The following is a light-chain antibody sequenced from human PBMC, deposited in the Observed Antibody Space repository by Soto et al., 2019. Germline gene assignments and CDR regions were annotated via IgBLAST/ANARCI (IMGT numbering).Light chain of an antibody. CDR2: GNS. CDR1: SSNIGAGYD. Sequence: QSVLTQPPSVSGAPGQRVTISCTGSSSNIGAGYDVHWYQQLPGTAPKLLIYGNSNRPSWVPDRFSGSKSGTSASLAITGLQAEDEADYYCQSYDSSLRVFGGGTKVTVL. CDR3: QSYDSSLRV. J-gene: IGLJ2*01. V-gene: IGLV1-40*01.